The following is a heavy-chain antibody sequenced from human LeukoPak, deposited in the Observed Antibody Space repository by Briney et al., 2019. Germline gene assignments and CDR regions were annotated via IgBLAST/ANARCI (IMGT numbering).Heavy chain of an antibody. Sequence: GGSLRLSCAASGFTFSSYSMNWVRQAPGKGLEWVSSISSSSSYIYYADSVKGRFTISRDNSKNTLYLQMNSLRAEDTAVYYCAKDPYYGSGSSPFYYWGQGTLVTVSS. J-gene: IGHJ4*02. CDR2: ISSSSSYI. V-gene: IGHV3-21*01. D-gene: IGHD3-10*01. CDR1: GFTFSSYS. CDR3: AKDPYYGSGSSPFYY.